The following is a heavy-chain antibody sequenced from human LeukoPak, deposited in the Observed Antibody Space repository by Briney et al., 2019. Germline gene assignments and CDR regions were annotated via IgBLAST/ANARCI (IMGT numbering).Heavy chain of an antibody. V-gene: IGHV1-2*02. CDR2: INPNSGGT. J-gene: IGHJ6*03. CDR3: ARDGNYDSPYYYYYMDV. CDR1: GYTFTGYC. Sequence: ASVKVSCKASGYTFTGYCMHWVRQAPGQGLEWMGWINPNSGGTNYAQKFQGRVTMTRDTSISTAYMELSRLRSDDTAVYYCARDGNYDSPYYYYYMDVWGKGTTVTVSS. D-gene: IGHD3-22*01.